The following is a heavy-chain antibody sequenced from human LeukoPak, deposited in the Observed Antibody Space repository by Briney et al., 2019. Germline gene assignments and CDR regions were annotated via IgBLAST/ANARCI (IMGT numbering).Heavy chain of an antibody. CDR2: MNPNSGNT. CDR1: GYTFTSYD. V-gene: IGHV1-8*01. CDR3: ARGPNIVVANNWFDP. D-gene: IGHD2-15*01. Sequence: ASVKVSCKASGYTFTSYDINWGRQAPGQGLEWMGWMNPNSGNTGYAQKFQGRVTMTRNTSISTAYMELSSLRSEDTAVYYCARGPNIVVANNWFDPWGQGTLVTVSS. J-gene: IGHJ5*02.